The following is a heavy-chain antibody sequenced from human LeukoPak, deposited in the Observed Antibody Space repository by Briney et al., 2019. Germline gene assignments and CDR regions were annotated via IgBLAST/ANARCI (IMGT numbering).Heavy chain of an antibody. J-gene: IGHJ4*02. D-gene: IGHD3-3*01. CDR2: VSANGINK. Sequence: PGGSLRLSCTASGFRFDNFAMQWVRQAPGKALVWVAGVSANGINKYYGDSLRGRFTVSRDNSNDTVYLQINSVRHEDTAVYYCARDGRFGSGAMGFFDYWGQGALVTVSS. V-gene: IGHV3-30*04. CDR3: ARDGRFGSGAMGFFDY. CDR1: GFRFDNFA.